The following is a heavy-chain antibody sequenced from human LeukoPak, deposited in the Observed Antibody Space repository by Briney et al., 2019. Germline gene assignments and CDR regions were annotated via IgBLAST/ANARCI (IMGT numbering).Heavy chain of an antibody. D-gene: IGHD5-18*01. V-gene: IGHV3-48*03. CDR3: AREEAWIQNAFDI. J-gene: IGHJ3*02. CDR1: GFTFSSYA. CDR2: ISSSGSTI. Sequence: GGSLRLSCAASGFTFSSYAMSWVRQAPGKGLEWVSYISSSGSTIYYADSVKGRFTISRDNAKNSLYLQMNSLRAEDTAVYYCAREEAWIQNAFDIWGQGTMVTVSS.